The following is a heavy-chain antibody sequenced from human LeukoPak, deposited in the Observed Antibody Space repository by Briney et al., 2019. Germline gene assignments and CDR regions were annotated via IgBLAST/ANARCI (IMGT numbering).Heavy chain of an antibody. Sequence: GGSLRLSCAASGFTLSSYAMSWVRKGPGKGLEWVSAISVSGNTYHADAVKGRVTISRDSSKNTLYLQMNSLRAGDAAVYYCAKAPVTTCSGAYCYPFDYWSQGTLVTVSS. CDR2: ISVSGNT. CDR1: GFTLSSYA. V-gene: IGHV3-23*01. CDR3: AKAPVTTCSGAYCYPFDY. D-gene: IGHD2-15*01. J-gene: IGHJ4*02.